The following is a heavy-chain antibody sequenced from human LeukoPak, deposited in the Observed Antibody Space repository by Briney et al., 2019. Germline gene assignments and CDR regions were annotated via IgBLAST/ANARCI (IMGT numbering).Heavy chain of an antibody. CDR1: GFTFSSYA. Sequence: GGSLRLSCAASGFTFSSYAMHWVRQAPGKGLEWVAVISYDGSNKYYADSVKGRFTISRDNSKNTLYLQMNSLRAEDTAVYYCARGSDTPYYYDSSGYLPFDYWGQGTLVTVSS. D-gene: IGHD3-22*01. V-gene: IGHV3-30-3*01. CDR3: ARGSDTPYYYDSSGYLPFDY. J-gene: IGHJ4*02. CDR2: ISYDGSNK.